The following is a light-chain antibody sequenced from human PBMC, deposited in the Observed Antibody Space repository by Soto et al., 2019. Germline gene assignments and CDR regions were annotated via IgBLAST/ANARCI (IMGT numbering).Light chain of an antibody. J-gene: IGKJ2*01. CDR2: GAS. V-gene: IGKV3-20*01. CDR3: QQYGSSPPAT. Sequence: EIVLTQSPGTLSLSPGERATLSCRASQSVSSSYLAWYQQSPGQAPRLLVYGASIRATDIPDRFSGSGSGTDFTLTISRLDPEDFAVYYCQQYGSSPPATFGQGTKLEIK. CDR1: QSVSSSY.